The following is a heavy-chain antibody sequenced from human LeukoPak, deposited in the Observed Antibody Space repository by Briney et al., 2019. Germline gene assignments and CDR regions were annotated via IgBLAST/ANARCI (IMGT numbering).Heavy chain of an antibody. Sequence: ASVKVSCKASGYTFTSYDINWVRQATGQGFEWMGWMHPNSGDTGYAHNLQGRITITRDSSTATVFMELSSLRSEDTAMYYCARGRLNGNVDFWGQGTLVTVSS. V-gene: IGHV1-8*01. CDR1: GYTFTSYD. J-gene: IGHJ4*02. CDR2: MHPNSGDT. D-gene: IGHD1-20*01. CDR3: ARGRLNGNVDF.